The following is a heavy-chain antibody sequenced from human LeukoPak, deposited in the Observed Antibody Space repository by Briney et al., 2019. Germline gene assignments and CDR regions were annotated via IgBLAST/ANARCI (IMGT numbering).Heavy chain of an antibody. J-gene: IGHJ1*01. V-gene: IGHV1-18*01. D-gene: IGHD1-26*01. CDR2: ISAYNGNT. Sequence: ASVKVSCKASGYTFTSYGISWVRQAPGQGLEWMGWISAYNGNTNYAQKLQGRGTMTTDTSTSTAYMELRSLRSDDTAVYYCARDDSGSYYGLYFQHWGQGTLVTVSS. CDR3: ARDDSGSYYGLYFQH. CDR1: GYTFTSYG.